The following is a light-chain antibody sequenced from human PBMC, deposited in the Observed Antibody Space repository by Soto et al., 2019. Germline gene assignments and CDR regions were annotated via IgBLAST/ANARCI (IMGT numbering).Light chain of an antibody. CDR3: CSYTSSSTGI. J-gene: IGLJ2*01. V-gene: IGLV2-14*03. CDR1: SSDVGGYNY. CDR2: DVS. Sequence: QSALTQPASVSGSPGQSITISCTGTSSDVGGYNYVSWYQQHPGKAPKLMIYDVSKRPSGVSNRFSGSKSGNTASLTISGLQAEDEADYYCCSYTSSSTGIFGGGTKVTVL.